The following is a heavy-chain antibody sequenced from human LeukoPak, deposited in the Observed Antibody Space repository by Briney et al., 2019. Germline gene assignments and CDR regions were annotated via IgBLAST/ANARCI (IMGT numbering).Heavy chain of an antibody. V-gene: IGHV3-7*01. J-gene: IGHJ4*02. CDR2: IKQDGSEI. CDR3: TRDVGHSALAN. Sequence: GGSLRLSCAASGFSFSSFWMTWVRQTPGRGLEWVANIKQDGSEIYYVDSLKGRFIISRDNAKNSLYLEMNSLRAEDTAVYYCTRDVGHSALANWGQGVLVTVSS. D-gene: IGHD5-18*01. CDR1: GFSFSSFW.